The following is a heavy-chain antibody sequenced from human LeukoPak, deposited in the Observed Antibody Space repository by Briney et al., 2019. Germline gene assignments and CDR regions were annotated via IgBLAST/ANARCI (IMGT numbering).Heavy chain of an antibody. Sequence: PSETLSLTCTVSGVSISSYYWSWIRQPAGKGLEWIGRIYSSGSTDYNPSLKSRVTMSVDTSKNKFSLKLSSVPAADTAVYYCARDSGTTGEVKFDPWGQGTLVTVSS. CDR3: ARDSGTTGEVKFDP. CDR2: IYSSGST. D-gene: IGHD3-10*01. J-gene: IGHJ5*02. CDR1: GVSISSYY. V-gene: IGHV4-4*07.